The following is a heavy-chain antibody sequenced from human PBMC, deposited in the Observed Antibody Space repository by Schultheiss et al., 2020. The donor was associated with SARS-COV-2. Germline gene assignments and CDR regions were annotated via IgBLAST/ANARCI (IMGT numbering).Heavy chain of an antibody. D-gene: IGHD2-15*01. J-gene: IGHJ4*02. V-gene: IGHV4-59*08. CDR3: ARLDAINYSCHRGYFDY. Sequence: SETLSLTCTVYGGSISSYYWSWIRQPPGKGLEWIGYIYYSGSTNYNPSLKSRVTISVDTSKNQFSLKRSSVTAANTAVYYCARLDAINYSCHRGYFDYWGQGTLVTVSS. CDR2: IYYSGST. CDR1: GGSISSYY.